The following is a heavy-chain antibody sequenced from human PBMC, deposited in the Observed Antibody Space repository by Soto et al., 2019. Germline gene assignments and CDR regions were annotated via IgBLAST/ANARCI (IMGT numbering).Heavy chain of an antibody. CDR2: IYSGGST. CDR1: GFTVSSNY. J-gene: IGHJ4*02. V-gene: IGHV3-66*01. Sequence: GGSLRLSCAASGFTVSSNYMSWVRQAPGKGLEWVSVIYSGGSTYYADSVKGRFTISRDNSKNTLYLQMNSLRAEDTAVYYCARDGPYDYIWGSYRSHYGFDYWGQGTLVTVSS. D-gene: IGHD3-16*02. CDR3: ARDGPYDYIWGSYRSHYGFDY.